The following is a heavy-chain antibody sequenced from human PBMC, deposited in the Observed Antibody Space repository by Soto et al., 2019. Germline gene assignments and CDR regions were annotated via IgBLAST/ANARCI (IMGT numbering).Heavy chain of an antibody. CDR2: ISGSGGST. Sequence: EVQLLESGGGLVQPGGSLRLSCAASGFTFSSYAMSWVRQAPGKGLEWVSAISGSGGSTYYADSVKGRFTISRDNSKNTLYLQMNSLRAEDTAVYYCAKTGDDSSGYHHWFDPWGQGTLVTVSS. D-gene: IGHD3-22*01. CDR3: AKTGDDSSGYHHWFDP. J-gene: IGHJ5*02. V-gene: IGHV3-23*01. CDR1: GFTFSSYA.